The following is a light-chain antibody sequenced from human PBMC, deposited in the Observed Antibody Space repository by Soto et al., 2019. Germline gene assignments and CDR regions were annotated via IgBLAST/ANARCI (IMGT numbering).Light chain of an antibody. CDR3: QQHSSWSDT. J-gene: IGKJ2*01. Sequence: DIVLTQSPSTLSLSPGERATISCRASQSVSSYLAWYQQKPGKAPRLLIYDTSNRATGIPARFSGSGSGTDFTLTISSLQPDDFAIYYCQQHSSWSDTFGQGTKLEI. CDR1: QSVSSY. CDR2: DTS. V-gene: IGKV3-11*01.